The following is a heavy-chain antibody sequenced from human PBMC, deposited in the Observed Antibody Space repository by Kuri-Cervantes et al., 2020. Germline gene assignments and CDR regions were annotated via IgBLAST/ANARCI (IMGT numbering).Heavy chain of an antibody. Sequence: SETLSLTCAVSGGSISSGGYSWSWIRQAPGKGLEWIGYIYHIGSTYYNPSLKSRVTIAVDRSKNQFSLKLISVTAADTAVYYCAREIFGGTTEVRYYYYGMDVWGQGTTVTVSS. V-gene: IGHV4-30-2*01. CDR1: GGSISSGGYS. CDR3: AREIFGGTTEVRYYYYGMDV. J-gene: IGHJ6*02. D-gene: IGHD3-3*01. CDR2: IYHIGST.